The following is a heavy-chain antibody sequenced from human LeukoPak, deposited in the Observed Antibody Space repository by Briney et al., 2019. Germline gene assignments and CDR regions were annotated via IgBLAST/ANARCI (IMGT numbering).Heavy chain of an antibody. J-gene: IGHJ5*02. Sequence: LRLSCAASGFTFSDYYLTWIRQPPGKGLEWIGHIYYSGSTYYNPSLKSRVTISVDTSKNQFSLKLSSVTAADTAVYYCARDRNVGGYFSSYNWFDPWGQGTLVTVSS. CDR1: GFTFSDYY. CDR2: IYYSGST. CDR3: ARDRNVGGYFSSYNWFDP. D-gene: IGHD3-22*01. V-gene: IGHV4-30-4*08.